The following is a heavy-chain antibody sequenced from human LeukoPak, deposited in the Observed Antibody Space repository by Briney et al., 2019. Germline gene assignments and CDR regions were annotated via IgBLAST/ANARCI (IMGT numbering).Heavy chain of an antibody. J-gene: IGHJ4*02. V-gene: IGHV3-30-3*01. D-gene: IGHD5-18*01. CDR1: GFTFDNYA. Sequence: GGSLRLSCTASGFTFDNYALHWVRQTPAKGLEWVAVISNDGNKKFYTDSVKGRFIISRDNSKNTLSLQMSSLRLEDAAVYYCARDGHVDTAMVTSYYFDYWGQGTLVTVSS. CDR3: ARDGHVDTAMVTSYYFDY. CDR2: ISNDGNKK.